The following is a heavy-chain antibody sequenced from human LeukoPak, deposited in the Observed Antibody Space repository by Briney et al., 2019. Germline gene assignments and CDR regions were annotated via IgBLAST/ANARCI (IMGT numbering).Heavy chain of an antibody. CDR2: INPSGGST. CDR3: AREAVTIFALVRTQTTKSPHRFDP. J-gene: IGHJ5*02. Sequence: ASVKVSCKASGYSFTTYHMYWVRQAPGQGLEWMGIINPSGGSTNYAQNFQGRVTMTRDMSTSTVYMELSSLRSEDTAVYYCAREAVTIFALVRTQTTKSPHRFDPWGQGTLVTVSS. CDR1: GYSFTTYH. D-gene: IGHD3/OR15-3a*01. V-gene: IGHV1-46*01.